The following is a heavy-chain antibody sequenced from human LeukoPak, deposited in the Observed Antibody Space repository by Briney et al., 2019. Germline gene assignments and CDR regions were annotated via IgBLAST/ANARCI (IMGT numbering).Heavy chain of an antibody. Sequence: PGGSLRLSCAASGFTFSSYAMHWVRQAPGKGLDYVSAISSNGGSTYYANSVKGRFTISRDNSKNTLYLQMGSLRAEDMAVYCCAGGGTTAEYYFDYWGQGTLVTVSS. CDR1: GFTFSSYA. CDR2: ISSNGGST. V-gene: IGHV3-64*01. D-gene: IGHD1-7*01. J-gene: IGHJ4*02. CDR3: AGGGTTAEYYFDY.